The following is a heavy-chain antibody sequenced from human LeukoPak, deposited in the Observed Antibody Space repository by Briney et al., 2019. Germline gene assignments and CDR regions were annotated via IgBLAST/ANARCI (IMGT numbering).Heavy chain of an antibody. Sequence: GGSLRLSCAASGFTFSSYWMSWVRQAPGKGLEWVANIKQDGSEKYYVDSVKGRFTISRDNAKNSLYLQMNSLRAEDTAVYYCAREYYDFWSGYYTVFDYWGQGTLVTVSS. J-gene: IGHJ4*02. CDR2: IKQDGSEK. V-gene: IGHV3-7*01. CDR1: GFTFSSYW. CDR3: AREYYDFWSGYYTVFDY. D-gene: IGHD3-3*01.